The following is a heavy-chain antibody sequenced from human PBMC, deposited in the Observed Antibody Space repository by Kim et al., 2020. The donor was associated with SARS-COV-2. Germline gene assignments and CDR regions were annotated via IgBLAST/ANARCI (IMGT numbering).Heavy chain of an antibody. V-gene: IGHV3-7*03. CDR2: IDEDGRGK. Sequence: GGSLRLSCAASGFTFSNYWMSWVRQAPGKGPEWLAKIDEDGRGKYYVAFMKGRITISRDNAKNPLYLQTNSRRVEDTAGYCCVRGGWCSLCDPWGQGPL. CDR1: GFTFSNYW. D-gene: IGHD2-8*01. CDR3: VRGGWCSLCDP. J-gene: IGHJ5*02.